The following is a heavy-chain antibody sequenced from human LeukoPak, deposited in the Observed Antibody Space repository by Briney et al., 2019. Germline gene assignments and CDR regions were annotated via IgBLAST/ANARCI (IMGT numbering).Heavy chain of an antibody. Sequence: QPGGSLRLSCAASGFTFSSYGMHWVRQAPGKGLEWVAFIRYDGSNKYYADSVKGRFTISRDNSKNTLYLQMNSLRAEDTAVYYCAKDQWGYGGNSEAFDIWGQGTMVTVSS. CDR1: GFTFSSYG. J-gene: IGHJ3*02. D-gene: IGHD4-23*01. V-gene: IGHV3-30*02. CDR2: IRYDGSNK. CDR3: AKDQWGYGGNSEAFDI.